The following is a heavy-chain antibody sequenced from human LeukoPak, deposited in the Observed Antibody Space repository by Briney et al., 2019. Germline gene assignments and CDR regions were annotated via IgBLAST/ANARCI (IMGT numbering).Heavy chain of an antibody. CDR1: GFTFSSYE. Sequence: PGGSLRLSCAASGFTFSSYEMNWVRQAPGKGLEWVSYISSSGSTIYYADSVKGRFPISRDNAKNSLYLQMNSLRAEDTAVYYCAREISGGHDYYYYMDVWGKGTTVTVSS. CDR2: ISSSGSTI. D-gene: IGHD2-8*02. V-gene: IGHV3-48*03. CDR3: AREISGGHDYYYYMDV. J-gene: IGHJ6*03.